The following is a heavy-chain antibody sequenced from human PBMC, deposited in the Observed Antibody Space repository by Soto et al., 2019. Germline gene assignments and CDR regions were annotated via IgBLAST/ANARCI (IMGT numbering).Heavy chain of an antibody. V-gene: IGHV3-23*01. Sequence: GGSLRLSCAASGFTFSSYAMSWVRQAPGKGLECVSVISVDGDSTYYADSVKGRFTISRDNSKDTLHLQMSSLRAEDTAVYYCAKVLPSIATQYYFDYWGQGTLVTVSS. CDR3: AKVLPSIATQYYFDY. J-gene: IGHJ4*02. D-gene: IGHD6-6*01. CDR2: ISVDGDST. CDR1: GFTFSSYA.